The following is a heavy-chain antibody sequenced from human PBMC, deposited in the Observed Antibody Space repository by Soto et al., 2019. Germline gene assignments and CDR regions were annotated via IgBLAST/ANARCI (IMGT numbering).Heavy chain of an antibody. J-gene: IGHJ6*02. Sequence: QVQLQESGPGLVKPSQTLSLTCTVSGGSISSGGYYWSWIRQHPGKGLEWIGYIYYSGSTYYNPSLKGRVTISVDTSKNQFSLKLSAVTAADTAVYYCARVFRGVVPSTPYYYYGMDVWGQGTTVTVSS. CDR3: ARVFRGVVPSTPYYYYGMDV. CDR2: IYYSGST. CDR1: GGSISSGGYY. D-gene: IGHD3-3*01. V-gene: IGHV4-31*03.